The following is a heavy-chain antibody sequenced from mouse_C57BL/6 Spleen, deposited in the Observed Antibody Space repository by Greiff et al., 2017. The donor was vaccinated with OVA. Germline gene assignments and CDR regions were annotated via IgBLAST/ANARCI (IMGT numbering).Heavy chain of an antibody. Sequence: EVQRVESGGDLVKPGGSLKLSCAASGFTFSSYGMSWVRQTPDKRLEWVATISSGGSYTYYPDSVKGRFTISRDNAKNTLYLQMSSLKSEDTAMYYCARQELLSYAMDYWGQGTSVTVSS. V-gene: IGHV5-6*01. CDR3: ARQELLSYAMDY. D-gene: IGHD1-1*01. CDR1: GFTFSSYG. CDR2: ISSGGSYT. J-gene: IGHJ4*01.